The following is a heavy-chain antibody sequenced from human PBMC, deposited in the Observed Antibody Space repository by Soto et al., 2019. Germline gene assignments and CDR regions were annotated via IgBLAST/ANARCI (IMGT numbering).Heavy chain of an antibody. CDR2: IYYSGST. V-gene: IGHV4-39*01. Sequence: QLQLQESGPGLVKPSETLSLTCTVSGGSISSSSYYWGWIRQPPGKGLEWIGSIYYSGSTYYNPSLKIRVTISVDTSKNQFSLKLSSVTAADTAVYYCASGVGATPTPDYWGQGTLVTVSS. J-gene: IGHJ4*02. CDR3: ASGVGATPTPDY. CDR1: GGSISSSSYY. D-gene: IGHD1-26*01.